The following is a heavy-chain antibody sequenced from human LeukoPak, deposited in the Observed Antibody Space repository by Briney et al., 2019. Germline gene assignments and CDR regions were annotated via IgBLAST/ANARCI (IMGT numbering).Heavy chain of an antibody. CDR3: AGGTTNTKGAFDM. CDR1: GYTFTNYY. D-gene: IGHD2-8*01. V-gene: IGHV1-46*01. CDR2: INPSGSST. J-gene: IGHJ3*02. Sequence: ASVKVSCNASGYTFTNYYIHSVRQAPGRGLEWMGIINPSGSSTSYAQKFQGRVTMTRDTSTSTVYMELSSLRSEDTAVYYCAGGTTNTKGAFDMWGQGTMVTVSS.